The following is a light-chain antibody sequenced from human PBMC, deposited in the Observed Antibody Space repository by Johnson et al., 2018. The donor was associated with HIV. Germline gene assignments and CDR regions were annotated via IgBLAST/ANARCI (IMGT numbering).Light chain of an antibody. V-gene: IGLV1-51*02. J-gene: IGLJ1*01. Sequence: QAVLTQPPSVSAAPGQKVTISCSGSSSNIGNNYVSWYQQLPGTAPKLLIYENNKRPSGIPDRFSGSKSGQSATLGITGLQTGDEADYYCGTWDTSLSAGYVFGTGTKVTVL. CDR3: GTWDTSLSAGYV. CDR2: ENN. CDR1: SSNIGNNY.